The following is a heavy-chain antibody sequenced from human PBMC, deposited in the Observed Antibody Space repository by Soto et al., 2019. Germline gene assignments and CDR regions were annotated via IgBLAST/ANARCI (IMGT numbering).Heavy chain of an antibody. V-gene: IGHV3-53*04. CDR2: IYSGGST. CDR3: ARDRGEDCSGGSCYHYYYGMDV. Sequence: EVQLVESGGGLDQPGGSLRLSCAASGFTVSSNYMGWVRQAPGTGLEWVSVIYSGGSTYYADSVKGRFTISRHNSKNTLDRQMNSLRAEDTAVYYCARDRGEDCSGGSCYHYYYGMDVWGQGTTVTVSS. CDR1: GFTVSSNY. D-gene: IGHD2-15*01. J-gene: IGHJ6*02.